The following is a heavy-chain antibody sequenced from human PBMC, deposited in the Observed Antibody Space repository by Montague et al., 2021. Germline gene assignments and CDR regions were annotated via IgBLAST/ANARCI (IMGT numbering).Heavy chain of an antibody. D-gene: IGHD6-13*01. Sequence: FLRLSCAASGLTFNNYFMSWFRQAPGKGLEWVSYIGTSSSFTRYADSVKGRFTIPRDNAMNSLYLQMTAVRGEDTAVYYCARVGLTVAAGMIDYWGQGTLVTVSS. CDR3: ARVGLTVAAGMIDY. CDR2: IGTSSSFT. CDR1: GLTFNNYF. V-gene: IGHV3-11*06. J-gene: IGHJ4*02.